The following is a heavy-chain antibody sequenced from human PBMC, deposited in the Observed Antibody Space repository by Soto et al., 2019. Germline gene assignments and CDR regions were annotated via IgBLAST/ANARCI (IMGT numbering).Heavy chain of an antibody. CDR1: GFTFSSYG. J-gene: IGHJ4*02. D-gene: IGHD5-12*01. CDR3: ARDIRGYSGYVNY. CDR2: IKQDGSEK. V-gene: IGHV3-7*01. Sequence: PGGSLRLSCAASGFTFSSYGMHWVRQAPGKGLEWVANIKQDGSEKYYVDSVKGRFTISRDNAKNSLYLQMNSLRAEDTAVYYCARDIRGYSGYVNYWGQGTLVTVSS.